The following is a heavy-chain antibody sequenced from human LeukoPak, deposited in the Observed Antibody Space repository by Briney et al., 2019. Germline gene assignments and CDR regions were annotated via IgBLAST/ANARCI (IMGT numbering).Heavy chain of an antibody. CDR1: GFTFSNYA. CDR2: ISAFGGST. Sequence: GGSLRLSCAASGFTFSNYAMSWVRQAPGKGLEWVSVISAFGGSTYYADSVKGRFTISRDNSKNTLYVHMNTLRGEDTAVYYCAKGGSLLRDPYDYWGQGTLVTVSS. D-gene: IGHD3-22*01. V-gene: IGHV3-23*01. J-gene: IGHJ4*02. CDR3: AKGGSLLRDPYDY.